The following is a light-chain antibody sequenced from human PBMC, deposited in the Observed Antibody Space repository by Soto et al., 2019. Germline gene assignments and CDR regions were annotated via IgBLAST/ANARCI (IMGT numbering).Light chain of an antibody. V-gene: IGLV3-21*02. CDR3: KVWNLTTDHYV. CDR2: DDN. J-gene: IGLJ1*01. CDR1: NIGSTS. Sequence: SYELTQPPSVSVAPGQTARITCGGNNIGSTSVHWYQQRPGQAPVLVVYDDNDRPSGIPERFSGSNSENTATLTITRVEAGDEADYYCKVWNLTTDHYVFGTGTKVTVL.